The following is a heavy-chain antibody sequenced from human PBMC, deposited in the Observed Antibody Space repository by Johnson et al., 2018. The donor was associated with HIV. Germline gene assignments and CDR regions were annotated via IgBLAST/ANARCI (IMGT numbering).Heavy chain of an antibody. CDR1: GFTFSSYA. D-gene: IGHD4-17*01. V-gene: IGHV3-30*02. Sequence: VQLVESGGGLVQPGGSLRLSCVASGFTFSSYAMSWVRQAPGKGLEWVAFIRYDGSNKYYADSVKGRFTISRDNSKNTLYLQMNSLRADDTAVYYCAKDRFTVTDAFEIWGQGTMVTVSS. CDR3: AKDRFTVTDAFEI. CDR2: IRYDGSNK. J-gene: IGHJ3*02.